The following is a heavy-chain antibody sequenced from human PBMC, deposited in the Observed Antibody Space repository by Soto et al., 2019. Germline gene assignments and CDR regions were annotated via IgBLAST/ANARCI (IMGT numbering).Heavy chain of an antibody. V-gene: IGHV1-18*04. CDR2: ISAYNGNT. CDR3: AGVGYCTNGVCDYYYGMDV. J-gene: IGHJ6*02. Sequence: GASVKVSCKASGYTFTSYGISWVRQAPGQGLEWMGWISAYNGNTNYAQKLQGRVTMTTDTSTSTAYMGLRSLRSDDTAVYYCAGVGYCTNGVCDYYYGMDVWGQGTTVTVSS. CDR1: GYTFTSYG. D-gene: IGHD2-8*01.